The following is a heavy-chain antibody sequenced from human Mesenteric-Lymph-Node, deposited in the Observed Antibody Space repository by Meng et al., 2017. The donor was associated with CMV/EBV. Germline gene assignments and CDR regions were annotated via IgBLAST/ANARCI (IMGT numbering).Heavy chain of an antibody. CDR2: ITWNSGDI. CDR1: RFIFDDRG. CDR3: ARQEADLFDY. J-gene: IGHJ4*02. D-gene: IGHD2-15*01. V-gene: IGHV3-9*01. Sequence: SLKISCAASRFIFDDRGMHWVRQGPGKGLEWVSGITWNSGDIDYGDSVKGRFSVSRDNAQNSLFLQMDSLRAEDTAVYYCARQEADLFDYWGQGTLVTVSS.